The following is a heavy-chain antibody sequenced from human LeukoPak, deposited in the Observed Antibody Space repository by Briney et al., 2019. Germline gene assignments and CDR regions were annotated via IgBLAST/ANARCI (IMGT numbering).Heavy chain of an antibody. V-gene: IGHV3-33*01. CDR2: IWYDGSNK. J-gene: IGHJ4*02. CDR1: GFTFNNYG. D-gene: IGHD3-16*01. CDR3: ARGEGGLDY. Sequence: GGSLRLSCAASGFTFNNYGTHWVRQAPGKGLEWVAIIWYDGSNKYYADSVKGRFTISRDNSKNTLYLQMNSLRAEDTAVYYCARGEGGLDYWGQGTLVTVSS.